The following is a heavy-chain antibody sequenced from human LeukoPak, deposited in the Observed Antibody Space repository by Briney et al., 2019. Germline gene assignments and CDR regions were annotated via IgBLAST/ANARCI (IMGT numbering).Heavy chain of an antibody. Sequence: PGGSLRLSCAASGFTFSSYAMNWVRQAPGKGLEWVSSISSSSSYIYYADSVKGRFTISRDNAKNSLYRQMNSLRAEDTAVYYCASSRIAVAGPPWYWGQGTLVTVSS. CDR1: GFTFSSYA. CDR2: ISSSSSYI. V-gene: IGHV3-21*01. D-gene: IGHD6-19*01. CDR3: ASSRIAVAGPPWY. J-gene: IGHJ4*02.